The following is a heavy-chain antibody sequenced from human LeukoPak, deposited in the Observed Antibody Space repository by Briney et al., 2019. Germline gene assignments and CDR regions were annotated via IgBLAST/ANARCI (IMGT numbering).Heavy chain of an antibody. V-gene: IGHV4-38-2*02. D-gene: IGHD5-12*01. CDR2: INHSGST. CDR1: GYSISSGYY. CDR3: AREVRAYGGYSQSDY. J-gene: IGHJ4*02. Sequence: SETLSLTCTVSGYSISSGYYWGWIRQPPGKGLEWIGEINHSGSTNYNPSLKSRVTISVDTSKNQFSLKLSSVTAADTAVYYCAREVRAYGGYSQSDYWGQGTLVTVSS.